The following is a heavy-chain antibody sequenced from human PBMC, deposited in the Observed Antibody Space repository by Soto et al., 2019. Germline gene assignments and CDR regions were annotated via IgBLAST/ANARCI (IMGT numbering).Heavy chain of an antibody. CDR3: ARVGIAARPKYYYGMDV. CDR1: GGSISSSNW. J-gene: IGHJ6*02. CDR2: IYHSGST. V-gene: IGHV4-4*02. D-gene: IGHD6-6*01. Sequence: QVQLQESGPGLVKPSGTLSLTCAVSGGSISSSNWWSWVRQPPGKGMEWIGEIYHSGSTNYNPSLKRRVTITVDKSKNQFSLKLSSVTAADTAVYYCARVGIAARPKYYYGMDVWGQGTTVTVSS.